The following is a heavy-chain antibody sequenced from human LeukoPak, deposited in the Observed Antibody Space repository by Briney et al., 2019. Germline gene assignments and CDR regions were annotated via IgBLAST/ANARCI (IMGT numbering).Heavy chain of an antibody. V-gene: IGHV1-18*01. J-gene: IGHJ4*02. Sequence: ASVKVSCKASGYTFTSYGISWVRQAPGQGLEWMGCISAYNGNTNYAQKLQGRVTMTTDTSTSTAYMELSSLRSEDTAVYYCARYTDYGETMDYWGQGTLVTVSS. CDR3: ARYTDYGETMDY. D-gene: IGHD4-17*01. CDR1: GYTFTSYG. CDR2: ISAYNGNT.